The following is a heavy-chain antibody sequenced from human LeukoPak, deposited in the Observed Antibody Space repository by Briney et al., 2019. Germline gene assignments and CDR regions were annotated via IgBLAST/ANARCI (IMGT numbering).Heavy chain of an antibody. Sequence: ASVKVSCKASGYIFTRYYIHWVRQAPGQGLEWMGIINSDSGSTTYAQKFQGRVTLTRDTSTSTVYMELRGLKSEDRAVYYCARDLVVVVGPTLDYWGQGTLVTVSS. CDR1: GYIFTRYY. CDR2: INSDSGST. CDR3: ARDLVVVVGPTLDY. V-gene: IGHV1-46*01. J-gene: IGHJ4*02. D-gene: IGHD2-15*01.